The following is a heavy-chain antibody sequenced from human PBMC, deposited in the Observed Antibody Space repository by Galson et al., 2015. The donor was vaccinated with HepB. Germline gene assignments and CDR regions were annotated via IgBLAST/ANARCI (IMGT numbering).Heavy chain of an antibody. Sequence: SVKVSCKVSGYTLTEMSIHWVRQAPGKGLEWMGGFDPEDGDPEDGERNYAQKFQDRVTMTEDTSTDTAYMELSSLRSDDTAIYYCASHVRGGWASILRLAEYFQDWGQGTLVTVSS. J-gene: IGHJ1*01. CDR2: FDPEDGDPEDGER. CDR3: ASHVRGGWASILRLAEYFQD. V-gene: IGHV1-24*01. CDR1: GYTLTEMS. D-gene: IGHD6-19*01.